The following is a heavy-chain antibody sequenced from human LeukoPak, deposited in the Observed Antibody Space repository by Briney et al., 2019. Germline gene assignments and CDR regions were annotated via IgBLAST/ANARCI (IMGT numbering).Heavy chain of an antibody. J-gene: IGHJ5*02. CDR1: GGTFISYA. Sequence: GASVKVSCKASGGTFISYAISWVRQAPGQGLEWMGGIIPIFGTANYAQKFQGRVTITTDESTSTAYMELSSLRAEDTAVYYCAREISSRYRTEGRFDPWGHGTLVTVSS. V-gene: IGHV1-69*05. D-gene: IGHD6-13*01. CDR3: AREISSRYRTEGRFDP. CDR2: IIPIFGTA.